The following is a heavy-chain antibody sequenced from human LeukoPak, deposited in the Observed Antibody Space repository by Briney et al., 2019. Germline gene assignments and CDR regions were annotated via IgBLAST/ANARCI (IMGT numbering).Heavy chain of an antibody. CDR3: ARDSGWNLIDY. CDR1: GFTFSSYA. V-gene: IGHV3-30-3*01. D-gene: IGHD6-19*01. CDR2: ISYDGSNK. Sequence: GGSLRLSCAASGFTFSSYAMHWVRQAPGKGLEWVAVISYDGSNKYYADSVKGRFTISRDNSKNTLYLQMNSLRAEDTSVYYCARDSGWNLIDYWGQGTLVTVSS. J-gene: IGHJ4*02.